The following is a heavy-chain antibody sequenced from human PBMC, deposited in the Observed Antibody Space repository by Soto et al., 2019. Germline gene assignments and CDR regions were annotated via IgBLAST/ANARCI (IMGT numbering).Heavy chain of an antibody. V-gene: IGHV3-21*01. CDR1: GFTFSSYS. CDR3: ARTRFLEWAHFDY. D-gene: IGHD3-3*01. J-gene: IGHJ4*02. Sequence: VQLVESGGGLVKPGGSLRLSCAASGFTFSSYSMNWVRQAPGKGLEWVSSISSSSSYIYYADSVKGRFTISRDNAKNSLYLQMNSLRAEDTAVYYCARTRFLEWAHFDYWGQGTLVTVSS. CDR2: ISSSSSYI.